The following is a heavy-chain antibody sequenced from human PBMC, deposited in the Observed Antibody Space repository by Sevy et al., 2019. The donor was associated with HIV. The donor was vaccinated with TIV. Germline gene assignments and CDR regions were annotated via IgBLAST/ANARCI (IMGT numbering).Heavy chain of an antibody. V-gene: IGHV3-30-3*01. CDR3: ARDRGWYYYGSGSPEEYYRMDV. J-gene: IGHJ6*02. D-gene: IGHD3-10*01. CDR2: ISYDGGNK. Sequence: GGSLRLSFAASGFTFSRYTMHWVRQAPGKGLEWVAVISYDGGNKYYADSVKGRFTISRDNSKNTLYLQMNSLRAEDTAVYYCARDRGWYYYGSGSPEEYYRMDVWGQGTTVTVSS. CDR1: GFTFSRYT.